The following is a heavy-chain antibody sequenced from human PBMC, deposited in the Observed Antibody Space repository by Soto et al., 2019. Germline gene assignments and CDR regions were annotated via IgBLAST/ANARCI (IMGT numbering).Heavy chain of an antibody. D-gene: IGHD5-18*01. CDR2: INHSGCT. Sequence: QVQLQQWGAGLLKPSETLSLTCAVYGGSFSGYYWSWIRQPPGKGLEWIGEINHSGCTNYNPSLKSRVTISVDTSKNQFSLKLSYVTAADTAVYYCASPADTAMGSWGQGTLVTVSS. CDR1: GGSFSGYY. CDR3: ASPADTAMGS. J-gene: IGHJ4*02. V-gene: IGHV4-34*01.